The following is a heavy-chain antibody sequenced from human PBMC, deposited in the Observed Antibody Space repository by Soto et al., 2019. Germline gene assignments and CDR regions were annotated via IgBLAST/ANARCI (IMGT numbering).Heavy chain of an antibody. V-gene: IGHV3-21*01. J-gene: IGHJ3*02. CDR1: GFTFSSYS. CDR3: ARDSLLRYFDLSGAFDI. CDR2: ISSSSSYI. D-gene: IGHD3-9*01. Sequence: SGGSLRLSCAASGFTFSSYSMNWVRQAPGKGLEWVSSISSSSSYIYYADPVKGRFTISRDNAKNSLYLQMNSLRAEDTAVYYCARDSLLRYFDLSGAFDIWGQGTMVTVSS.